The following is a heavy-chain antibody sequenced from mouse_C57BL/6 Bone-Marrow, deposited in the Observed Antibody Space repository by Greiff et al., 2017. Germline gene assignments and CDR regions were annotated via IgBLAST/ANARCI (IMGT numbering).Heavy chain of an antibody. V-gene: IGHV1-55*01. CDR1: GYTFTSYW. J-gene: IGHJ4*01. CDR3: ASWGDAMDY. CDR2: IYPGSGST. Sequence: VQGVESGAELVKPGASVKMSCKASGYTFTSYWITWVKQRPGQGLEWIGDIYPGSGSTNYNEKFKSKATLTVDTSSSTAYMQLSSLTSEDSAVYYCASWGDAMDYWGQGTSVTVSS.